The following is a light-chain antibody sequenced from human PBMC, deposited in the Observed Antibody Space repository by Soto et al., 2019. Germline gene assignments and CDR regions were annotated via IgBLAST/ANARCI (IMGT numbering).Light chain of an antibody. CDR3: QQRSNWPPT. Sequence: EIVLTQSPSTLSLSPGERATLSCRASQYVSSFLACYQQKAGQAPRLLIYDASHRATGIPARFSGSGSGTDFTLTISSLEPEDFAVYYCQQRSNWPPTFGQGTKVDIK. V-gene: IGKV3-11*01. CDR1: QYVSSF. J-gene: IGKJ1*01. CDR2: DAS.